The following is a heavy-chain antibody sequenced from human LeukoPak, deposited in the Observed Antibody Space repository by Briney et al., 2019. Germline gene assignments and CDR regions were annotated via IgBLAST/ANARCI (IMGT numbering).Heavy chain of an antibody. CDR1: GFTFSDYY. CDR2: ISSSGSTI. Sequence: PGGSLRLSCAASGFTFSDYYMSWIRQAPGKGLEWVSYISSSGSTIYYADSVKGRFTISRDNAKNSLYLQMNSLRAEDTAVYYCAREMATINPAAEYFQHWGQGTLVTVSS. V-gene: IGHV3-11*04. D-gene: IGHD5-24*01. CDR3: AREMATINPAAEYFQH. J-gene: IGHJ1*01.